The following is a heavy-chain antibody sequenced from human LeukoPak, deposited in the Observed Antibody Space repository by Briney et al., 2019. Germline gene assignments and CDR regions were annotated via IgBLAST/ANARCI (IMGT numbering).Heavy chain of an antibody. CDR1: GGSISSSSYY. D-gene: IGHD6-13*01. CDR3: ARGTAAAGSFDY. V-gene: IGHV4-39*07. J-gene: IGHJ4*02. Sequence: SETLSLTCTVSGGSISSSSYYWGWIRQPPGKGLEWIGSIYHSGSTYYNPSLKSRVTISVDRSKNQFSLKLSSVTAADTAVYYCARGTAAAGSFDYWGQGTLVTVSS. CDR2: IYHSGST.